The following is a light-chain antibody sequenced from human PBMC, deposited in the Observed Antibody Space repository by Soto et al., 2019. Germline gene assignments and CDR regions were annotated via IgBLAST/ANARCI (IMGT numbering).Light chain of an antibody. Sequence: DIVLTQSPGTLSLSPGERATLSCRASQNVSRSYLAWYQQKPGQAPRLLIFGASSRATGIPDRISGSGSGTDFTLTISRLEPEDFVVYYCQQYGNFPITFGQGTRLEI. CDR1: QNVSRSY. CDR2: GAS. V-gene: IGKV3-20*01. J-gene: IGKJ5*01. CDR3: QQYGNFPIT.